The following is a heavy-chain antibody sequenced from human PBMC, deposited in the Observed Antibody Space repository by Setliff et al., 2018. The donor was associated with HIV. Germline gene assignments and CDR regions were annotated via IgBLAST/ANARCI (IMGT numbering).Heavy chain of an antibody. CDR1: GFTFDDCG. V-gene: IGHV3-20*04. CDR2: INWNGGST. CDR3: VRGVANYYGSGSYYFDY. Sequence: PGGSLRLSCAASGFTFDDCGMSWVRQAPGKGLEWVSGINWNGGSTGYADSVKGRFTISRDNAKNSLYMQMNSLRAEDTALYYCVRGVANYYGSGSYYFDYWGQGTLVTVSS. D-gene: IGHD3-10*01. J-gene: IGHJ4*02.